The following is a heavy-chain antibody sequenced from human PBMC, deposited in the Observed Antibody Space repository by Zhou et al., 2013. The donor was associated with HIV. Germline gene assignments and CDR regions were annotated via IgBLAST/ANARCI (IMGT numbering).Heavy chain of an antibody. CDR3: ARGVVEAGKPFDH. J-gene: IGHJ4*02. Sequence: QVQLVQSGAEVKKPGSSVKVSCKASGGTFSSHAISWVRQAPGQGLEWMGGITPLFLEAKYAQKFQGRVMITRDESTRTAYMEIDSLRSDDTAVYFCARGVVEAGKPFDHWGQGNPGHRLL. CDR2: ITPLFLEA. V-gene: IGHV1-69*05. D-gene: IGHD6-19*01. CDR1: GGTFSSHA.